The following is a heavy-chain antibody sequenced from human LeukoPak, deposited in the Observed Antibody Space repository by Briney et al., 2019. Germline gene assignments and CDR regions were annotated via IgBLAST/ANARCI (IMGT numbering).Heavy chain of an antibody. J-gene: IGHJ4*02. CDR2: IYSGGST. CDR3: ARNAPRWFGELSFDY. V-gene: IGHV3-66*01. Sequence: GGSLRLSCAASGFTVSSNYMSWVRQAPGKGLEWVSVIYSGGSTYYADSVKGRFTISRDNSKNTLYLQMNSLRAEDTAVYYCARNAPRWFGELSFDYWGQGTLVTVSS. D-gene: IGHD3-10*01. CDR1: GFTVSSNY.